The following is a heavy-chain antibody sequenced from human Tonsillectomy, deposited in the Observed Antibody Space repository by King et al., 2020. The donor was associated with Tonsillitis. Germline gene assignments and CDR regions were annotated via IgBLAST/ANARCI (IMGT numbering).Heavy chain of an antibody. CDR3: ARDLYSGSFDY. J-gene: IGHJ4*02. V-gene: IGHV4-59*01. CDR1: GGSISSYY. Sequence: QLQESGPGLVKPSETLSLTCTVSGGSISSYYWSWIRHPPGEGLEWIGYIYYGGSTNYNPSLKSRVTISVDTSKNQFSLSLSSVTAADTAVYYCARDLYSGSFDYWGQGTLAT. CDR2: IYYGGST. D-gene: IGHD1-26*01.